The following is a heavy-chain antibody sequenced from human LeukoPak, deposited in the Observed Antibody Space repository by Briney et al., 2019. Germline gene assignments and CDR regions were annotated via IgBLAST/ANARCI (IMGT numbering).Heavy chain of an antibody. V-gene: IGHV1-46*01. Sequence: GASVKVSCKASGYTFTNYYMHWVRQAPGQGLQWMGLINPSGGITSYAQKFQGRVTMTRDTSTSTVYMELSRLRSEDTAVYYCARDKGAVAGSPLDYWGQGTLVTVSS. CDR3: ARDKGAVAGSPLDY. CDR1: GYTFTNYY. D-gene: IGHD6-19*01. CDR2: INPSGGIT. J-gene: IGHJ4*02.